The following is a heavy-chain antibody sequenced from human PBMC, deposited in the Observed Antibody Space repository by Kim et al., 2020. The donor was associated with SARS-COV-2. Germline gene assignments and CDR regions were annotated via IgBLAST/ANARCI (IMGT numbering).Heavy chain of an antibody. Sequence: GGSLRLSCAASGFTFSSYGMHWVRQAPGKGLEWVAVIWYDGSNKYYADSVKGRFTISRDNSKNTLYLQMNSLRAEDTAVYYCARDYCSGGSCYPSSGMDVWGQGTTVTVSS. V-gene: IGHV3-33*01. CDR1: GFTFSSYG. J-gene: IGHJ6*02. D-gene: IGHD2-15*01. CDR2: IWYDGSNK. CDR3: ARDYCSGGSCYPSSGMDV.